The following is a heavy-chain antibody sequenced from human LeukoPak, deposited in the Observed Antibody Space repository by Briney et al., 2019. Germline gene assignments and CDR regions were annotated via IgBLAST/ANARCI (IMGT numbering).Heavy chain of an antibody. CDR1: GFTFSDSF. CDR2: SRYKADSYTA. J-gene: IGHJ4*02. D-gene: IGHD6-13*01. CDR3: ATSSWYRLAY. V-gene: IGHV3-72*01. Sequence: GGSLRLSCVASGFTFSDSFMSWVRQAPGKGLEWVGRSRYKADSYTAEYAASVKGRFTISRDESKNSLYLQISSLETEDAAVYYCATSSWYRLAYRGQGSLVTVSS.